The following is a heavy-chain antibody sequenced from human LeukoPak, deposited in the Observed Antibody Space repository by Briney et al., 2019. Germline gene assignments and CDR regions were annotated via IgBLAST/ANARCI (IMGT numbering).Heavy chain of an antibody. CDR2: IYYSGST. CDR1: GVSISSGGYY. CDR3: ARTVPAATSFDH. V-gene: IGHV4-31*03. J-gene: IGHJ4*02. D-gene: IGHD2-2*01. Sequence: SETLSLTCTVSGVSISSGGYYWSWIRQHPGKGLEWIGYIYYSGSTYYNPSLKSRVTISVDTSKNQFSLKLSSVTAADTAVYYCARTVPAATSFDHWGQGTLVTVSS.